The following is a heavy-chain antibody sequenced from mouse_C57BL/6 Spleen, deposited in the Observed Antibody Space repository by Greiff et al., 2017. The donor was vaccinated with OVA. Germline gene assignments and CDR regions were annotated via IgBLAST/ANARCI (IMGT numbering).Heavy chain of an antibody. CDR3: ARGYYGDYAMDY. CDR2: INPSSGYT. CDR1: GYTFTSYT. Sequence: VKLQESGAELARPGASVKMSCKASGYTFTSYTMHWVKQRPGQGLEWIGYINPSSGYTKYNQKFKDKATLTADKSSSTAYMQLSSLTSEDSAVYYCARGYYGDYAMDYWGQGTSVTVSS. V-gene: IGHV1-4*01. J-gene: IGHJ4*01. D-gene: IGHD1-1*01.